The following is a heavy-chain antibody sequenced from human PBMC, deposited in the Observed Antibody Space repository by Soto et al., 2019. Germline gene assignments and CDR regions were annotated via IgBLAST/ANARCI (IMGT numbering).Heavy chain of an antibody. CDR1: GYSFTSYW. CDR3: AGLEFDPPQNYYDSSGYYLRFDY. Sequence: PVVSLKISCKGSGYSFTSYWISRVRQMPGKGLEWMGRIDPSDSYTNYSPSFQGHVTISADKSISTAYLQWSSLKASDTAMYYCAGLEFDPPQNYYDSSGYYLRFDYWGQGTLVTVSS. V-gene: IGHV5-10-1*01. D-gene: IGHD3-22*01. CDR2: IDPSDSYT. J-gene: IGHJ4*02.